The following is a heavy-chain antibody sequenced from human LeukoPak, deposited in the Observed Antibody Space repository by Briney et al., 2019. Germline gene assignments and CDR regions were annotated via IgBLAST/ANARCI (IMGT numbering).Heavy chain of an antibody. CDR1: GYTFTGYY. D-gene: IGHD2-2*01. Sequence: ASVKVSCKASGYTFTGYYMHWVRQAPGQGLEWMGWINPNNGGTKYAQKFQGRVTMTRDTSISTAYMELRSLRSDDTAVYYCARALRDIVVVPAAIGFDYWGQGTLVTVSS. CDR2: INPNNGGT. J-gene: IGHJ4*02. V-gene: IGHV1-2*02. CDR3: ARALRDIVVVPAAIGFDY.